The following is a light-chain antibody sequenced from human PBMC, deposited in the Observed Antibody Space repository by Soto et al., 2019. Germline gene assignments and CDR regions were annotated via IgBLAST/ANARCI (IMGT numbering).Light chain of an antibody. J-gene: IGKJ1*01. CDR2: GAS. CDR3: QQYGSSPRT. V-gene: IGKV3-20*01. Sequence: EIVLTQSPGTLSLSTGESATLSCRASQSVSRSYLAWYQQKPGQAPRLLIYGASSRATGIPDRFSGSGSGTDFTLTISRLEPEDFAVYYCQQYGSSPRTFGQGTKVEIK. CDR1: QSVSRSY.